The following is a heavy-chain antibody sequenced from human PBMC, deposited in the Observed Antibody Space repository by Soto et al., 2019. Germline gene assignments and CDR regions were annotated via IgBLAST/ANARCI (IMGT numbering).Heavy chain of an antibody. CDR3: ASMYDNQLNFYHYGMDV. Sequence: EVQLVESGGGLVQPGGSLRLSCAAYGFTFSSYSMNWVRQAPGKGLEWVSYISSSSSTIYYADYVKGRFTISRDNAKNSLYLKMNSLRDEDTAVYYCASMYDNQLNFYHYGMDVWGRGTTVTVSS. CDR1: GFTFSSYS. CDR2: ISSSSSTI. J-gene: IGHJ6*02. V-gene: IGHV3-48*02. D-gene: IGHD2-2*01.